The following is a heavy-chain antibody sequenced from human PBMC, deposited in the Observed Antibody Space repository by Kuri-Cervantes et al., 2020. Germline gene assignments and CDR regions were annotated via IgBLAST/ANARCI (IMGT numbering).Heavy chain of an antibody. CDR2: IYYSGST. CDR1: GGSISSYY. V-gene: IGHV4-59*01. Sequence: SETLSLTCTVSGGSISSYYWSWIRQPPGKGLEWIGSIYYSGSTYYNPSLKSRVTISVDTSKNQFSLKLSSVTAADTAVYYCAREMTFGEPPDYWGQGTLVTVSS. J-gene: IGHJ4*02. CDR3: AREMTFGEPPDY. D-gene: IGHD3-16*01.